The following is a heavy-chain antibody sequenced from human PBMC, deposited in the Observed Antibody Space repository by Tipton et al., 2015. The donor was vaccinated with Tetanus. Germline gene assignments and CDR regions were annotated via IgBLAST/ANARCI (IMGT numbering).Heavy chain of an antibody. CDR2: MSKDGGFK. CDR3: AKEPLRVRDGTNLGD. D-gene: IGHD5-24*01. Sequence: SLRLSCAASGFTFSNYGMHWVRQAPGKGLEWVAVMSKDGGFKHYVDSAKGRFTISRDNAKNTLYLQMNSLRAEDTAVYYCAKEPLRVRDGTNLGDGGQGTLVTVS. J-gene: IGHJ4*02. CDR1: GFTFSNYG. V-gene: IGHV3-30*18.